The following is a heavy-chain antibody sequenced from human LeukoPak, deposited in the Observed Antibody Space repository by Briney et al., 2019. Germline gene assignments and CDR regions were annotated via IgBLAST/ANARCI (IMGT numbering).Heavy chain of an antibody. V-gene: IGHV1-46*01. CDR1: GYTFSTYY. D-gene: IGHD6-6*01. J-gene: IGHJ4*01. Sequence: ASVKVSCKASGYTFSTYYMHWVRQAPGQGLEWVGVINPSGGTTTYSQKFQGRVTMTRDTSINTAYMELSRLTSDDTAVYYCARAHSSASSPFDYWGHGTLVTVSS. CDR3: ARAHSSASSPFDY. CDR2: INPSGGTT.